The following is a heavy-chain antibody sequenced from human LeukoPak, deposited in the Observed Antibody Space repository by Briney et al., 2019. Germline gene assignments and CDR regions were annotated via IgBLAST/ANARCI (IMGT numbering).Heavy chain of an antibody. J-gene: IGHJ3*02. CDR3: ARGGYSYGRILPGDAFDI. CDR1: GYTFTGYY. D-gene: IGHD5-18*01. CDR2: INPNSGGT. V-gene: IGHV1-2*02. Sequence: SVKVSCKASGYTFTGYYMHWVRQAPGQGLEWMGWINPNSGGTNYAQKFQGRVTMTRDTSISTAYMELSRLRSDDTAVYYCARGGYSYGRILPGDAFDIWGQGAMVTVSS.